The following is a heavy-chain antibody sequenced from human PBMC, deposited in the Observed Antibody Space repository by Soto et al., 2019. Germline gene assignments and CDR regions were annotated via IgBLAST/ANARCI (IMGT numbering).Heavy chain of an antibody. CDR2: IYYSGST. J-gene: IGHJ4*02. D-gene: IGHD5-18*01. Sequence: SETLSLTCTVSGGSISSYYWSWIRQPPGKGLEWIGYIYYSGSTNYNPSLKSRVTISVDTSKNQFSLKLSSVTAADTAVYYCARRTRGYSHGTFDYWGQGTLVTVSS. CDR1: GGSISSYY. V-gene: IGHV4-59*01. CDR3: ARRTRGYSHGTFDY.